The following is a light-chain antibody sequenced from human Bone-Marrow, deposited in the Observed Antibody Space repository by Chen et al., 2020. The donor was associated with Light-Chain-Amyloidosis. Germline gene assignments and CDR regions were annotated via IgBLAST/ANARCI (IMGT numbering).Light chain of an antibody. Sequence: SYELTQPPSVSVSPGQTARITCSGDDLPTKYAYWYQQKPGQAPWLVIHRDTARPSGISERFSGSSSGTTATLTISGVQAEDEADYHCQSADSSGTYEVIFGGGTKLTVL. J-gene: IGLJ2*01. CDR1: DLPTKY. V-gene: IGLV3-25*03. CDR2: RDT. CDR3: QSADSSGTYEVI.